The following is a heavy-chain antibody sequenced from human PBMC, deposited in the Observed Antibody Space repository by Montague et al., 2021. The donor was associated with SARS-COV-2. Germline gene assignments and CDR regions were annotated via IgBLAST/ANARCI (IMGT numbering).Heavy chain of an antibody. J-gene: IGHJ4*02. CDR3: ARAGSLGNFDY. Sequence: YAVSVKSRVTINPDTSKNQVSLQLNSVTPEDSAVYYCARAGSLGNFDYWGKGTLVTVSS. V-gene: IGHV6-1*01. D-gene: IGHD3-10*01.